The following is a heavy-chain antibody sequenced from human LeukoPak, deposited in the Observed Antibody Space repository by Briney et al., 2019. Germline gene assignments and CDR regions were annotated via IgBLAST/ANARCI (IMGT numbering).Heavy chain of an antibody. Sequence: ETLSLTCTVSGGSISSYYWSWIRQPPGKGLEWIGYIYYSGSTNYNPSLKSRVTISVDTSKNQFSLKLSSVTAADTAVYYCARSRSSPGARDYWGQGTLVTVSS. V-gene: IGHV4-59*08. CDR3: ARSRSSPGARDY. D-gene: IGHD6-6*01. CDR2: IYYSGST. J-gene: IGHJ4*02. CDR1: GGSISSYY.